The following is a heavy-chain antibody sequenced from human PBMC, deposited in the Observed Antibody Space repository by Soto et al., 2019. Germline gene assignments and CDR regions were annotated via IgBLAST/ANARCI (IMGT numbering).Heavy chain of an antibody. D-gene: IGHD3-3*01. CDR3: ARGSNDFWSGYYTLDY. CDR2: INHSGST. Sequence: QVQLQQWGAGLLKPSETLSLTCAVYGGSFSGYYWSWIRQPQGKGLEWIGEINHSGSTNYNPSLKSRVTISVDTSKNQFSLKLSSVTAADTAVYYCARGSNDFWSGYYTLDYWGQGTLVTVSS. J-gene: IGHJ4*02. CDR1: GGSFSGYY. V-gene: IGHV4-34*01.